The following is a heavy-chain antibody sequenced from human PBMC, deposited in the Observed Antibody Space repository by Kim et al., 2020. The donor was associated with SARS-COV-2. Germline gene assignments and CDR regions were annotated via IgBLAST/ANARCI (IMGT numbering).Heavy chain of an antibody. Sequence: SVKGRFTISRHNSKNTLYLQMNSLRAEDTAVYYCARAYCSSTSCYSGFDYWGQGTLVTVSS. D-gene: IGHD2-2*01. CDR3: ARAYCSSTSCYSGFDY. J-gene: IGHJ4*02. V-gene: IGHV3-53*04.